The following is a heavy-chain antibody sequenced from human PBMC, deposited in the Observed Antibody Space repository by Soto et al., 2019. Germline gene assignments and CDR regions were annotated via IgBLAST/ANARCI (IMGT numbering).Heavy chain of an antibody. Sequence: GGSLRLSCAASGFTFSSYGMHWVRQAPGKGLEWVAVISYDGSNKYYADSVKGRFTISRDNSKNTLYLQMNSLRAEDTAVYYCAKGSSSSWYNWFDPWGQGTLVTVSS. V-gene: IGHV3-30*18. J-gene: IGHJ5*02. CDR2: ISYDGSNK. CDR1: GFTFSSYG. D-gene: IGHD6-13*01. CDR3: AKGSSSSWYNWFDP.